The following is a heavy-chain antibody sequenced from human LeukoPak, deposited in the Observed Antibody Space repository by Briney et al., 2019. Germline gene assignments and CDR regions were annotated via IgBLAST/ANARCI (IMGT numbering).Heavy chain of an antibody. CDR2: IYNSGRT. Sequence: SSETLSLTCRVSVDSISSYYWIWIRQPAGKGLEWIGRIYNSGRTNYNPSLKSRLTMSVDTSKNQFSLKLTSVTAADTAVYYCARDSTGTPNFDYWGQGTLVTVSS. J-gene: IGHJ4*02. D-gene: IGHD6-13*01. CDR3: ARDSTGTPNFDY. CDR1: VDSISSYY. V-gene: IGHV4-4*07.